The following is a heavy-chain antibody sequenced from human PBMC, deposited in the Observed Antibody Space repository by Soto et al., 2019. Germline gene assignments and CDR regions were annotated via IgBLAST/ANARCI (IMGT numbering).Heavy chain of an antibody. D-gene: IGHD3-16*02. V-gene: IGHV3-30-3*01. CDR2: ISYDGSNK. J-gene: IGHJ4*02. CDR3: ARGTGVINTLEY. CDR1: GFTFSSYA. Sequence: QVQLVESGGGVVQPGRSLRLSCAASGFTFSSYAMHWVRQAPGKGLEWVAVISYDGSNKYYADSVKGRFTISRDNSKNTLYLQMNSLRAEDTAVYYCARGTGVINTLEYWGQGTLVTVSS.